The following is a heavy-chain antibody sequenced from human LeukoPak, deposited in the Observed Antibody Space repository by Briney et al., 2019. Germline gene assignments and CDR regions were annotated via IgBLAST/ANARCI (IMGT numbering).Heavy chain of an antibody. CDR2: ISWNSGSI. CDR1: GFTFDDYA. Sequence: GGSLRLSYAASGFTFDDYAMHWVRQAPGKGLEWVSGISWNSGSIGYADSVKGRFTISRDNAKNSLYLQMNSLRAEDTALYYCAKDGREAQNYFDYWGQGTLVTVSS. J-gene: IGHJ4*02. CDR3: AKDGREAQNYFDY. V-gene: IGHV3-9*01.